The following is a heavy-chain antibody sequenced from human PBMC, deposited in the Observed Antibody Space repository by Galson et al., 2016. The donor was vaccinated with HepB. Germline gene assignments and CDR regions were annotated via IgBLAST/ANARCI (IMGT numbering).Heavy chain of an antibody. Sequence: SLRLSCAASGFTFNNYGMTWVRQAPGKGLEVVSSISRSGDSTDYADSVKGRFTISRDNSKNTLSLQMNSLRVEDTATYYCVQGSTAPAVWGKGTTVTVSS. J-gene: IGHJ6*04. CDR3: VQGSTAPAV. CDR1: GFTFNNYG. V-gene: IGHV3-23*01. D-gene: IGHD1-26*01. CDR2: ISRSGDST.